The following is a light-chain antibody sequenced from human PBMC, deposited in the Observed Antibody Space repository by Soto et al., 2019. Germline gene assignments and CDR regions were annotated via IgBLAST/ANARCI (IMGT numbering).Light chain of an antibody. CDR1: QSILSW. Sequence: SQSILSWLAWYQQKPGKAPKILIYDASNLDSGVPSRFSGSGSGTEFTLTISSLQPDDFATYYCQQYNSYSYTFGQGTRMEIK. CDR3: QQYNSYSYT. CDR2: DAS. V-gene: IGKV1-5*01. J-gene: IGKJ5*01.